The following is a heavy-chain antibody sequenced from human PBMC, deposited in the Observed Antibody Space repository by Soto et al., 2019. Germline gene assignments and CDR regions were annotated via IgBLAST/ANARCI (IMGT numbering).Heavy chain of an antibody. CDR3: VSPGIEISGFWLNP. J-gene: IGHJ5*02. D-gene: IGHD6-13*01. CDR2: LSGSGDRT. Sequence: GLSRRLSGVPSAFTYSNYAMSRVREASEKGLGWVSGLSGSGDRTAYAYSVKGRLTISSDNSKNKLYPQMNSLRVEDTAIYICVSPGIEISGFWLNPWGQGTQVTVTS. V-gene: IGHV3-23*01. CDR1: AFTYSNYA.